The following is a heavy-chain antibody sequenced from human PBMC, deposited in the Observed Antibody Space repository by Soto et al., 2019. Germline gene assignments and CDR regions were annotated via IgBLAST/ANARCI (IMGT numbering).Heavy chain of an antibody. V-gene: IGHV1-69*12. CDR2: IIPIFGTA. CDR3: ARDQGYCSGGSCYNWFDP. J-gene: IGHJ5*02. D-gene: IGHD2-15*01. CDR1: GGTFSSYA. Sequence: QVQLVQSGAEVKKPGSSVKVSCKASGGTFSSYAISWVRQAPGQGLEWMGAIIPIFGTANYAQKFQGRVTITADESTSTAYRERSSLRSEDTAVYYCARDQGYCSGGSCYNWFDPWGQGTLVTVSS.